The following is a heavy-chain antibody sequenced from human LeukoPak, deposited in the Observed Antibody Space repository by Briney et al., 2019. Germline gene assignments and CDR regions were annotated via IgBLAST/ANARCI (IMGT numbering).Heavy chain of an antibody. CDR3: ARAGYSSSWYERGGWFDP. V-gene: IGHV4-30-2*01. J-gene: IGHJ5*02. D-gene: IGHD6-13*01. CDR1: GGSISNGGYS. Sequence: SETLSLTCAVSGGSISNGGYSWSWIRQPPGKGLEWIGYIYHSGSTYYNPSLKSRVTISVDRSKNQFSLKLSSVTAADTAVYYCARAGYSSSWYERGGWFDPWGQGTLVTVSS. CDR2: IYHSGST.